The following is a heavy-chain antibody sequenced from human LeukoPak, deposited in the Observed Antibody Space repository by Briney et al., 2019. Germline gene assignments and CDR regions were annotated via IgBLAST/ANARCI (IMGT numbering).Heavy chain of an antibody. CDR3: ARDRHRTYSSGWQTHFDY. J-gene: IGHJ4*02. CDR1: GYTFTSYG. CDR2: ISAYNGNT. V-gene: IGHV1-18*04. Sequence: ASVKVSCKASGYTFTSYGISWVRQAPGQGLEWMRWISAYNGNTNYAQKLQGRVTMTTDTSTSTAYMELRSLRSDDTAVYYCARDRHRTYSSGWQTHFDYWGQGTLVTVSS. D-gene: IGHD6-19*01.